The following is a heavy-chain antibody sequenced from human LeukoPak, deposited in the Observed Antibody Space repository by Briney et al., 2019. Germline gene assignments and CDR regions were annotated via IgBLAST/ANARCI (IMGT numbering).Heavy chain of an antibody. D-gene: IGHD3-10*01. CDR2: IKEDGSEI. V-gene: IGHV3-7*01. CDR1: GFNFSTYW. J-gene: IGHJ4*02. CDR3: VTDQTGRHPYFFDY. Sequence: QTGGSLRLSCTASGFNFSTYWMTWVRQVPGKGLEWVANIKEDGSEICYVDAVKGRFSISRDNAKTSLYLQMHSLSVADTGLYYCVTDQTGRHPYFFDYWGQGTLVTVSS.